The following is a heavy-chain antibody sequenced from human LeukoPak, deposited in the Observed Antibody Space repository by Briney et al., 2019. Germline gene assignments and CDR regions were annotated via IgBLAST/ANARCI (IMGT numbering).Heavy chain of an antibody. CDR3: AKDHPPTYYYDSSGYYPDY. CDR1: GFTFSSYA. V-gene: IGHV3-23*01. J-gene: IGHJ4*02. D-gene: IGHD3-22*01. CDR2: ISGSGGST. Sequence: GGSLRLSCAASGFTFSSYAMSGVRQAPGKGLEWVSAISGSGGSTYYADSVKGRFTISRDNSKNTLYLQMNSLRAEDTAVYYCAKDHPPTYYYDSSGYYPDYWGQGTLVTVSS.